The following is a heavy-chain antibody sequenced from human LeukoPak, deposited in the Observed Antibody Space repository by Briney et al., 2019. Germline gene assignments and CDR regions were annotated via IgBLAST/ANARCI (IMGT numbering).Heavy chain of an antibody. Sequence: ASAKVSCKASGYTFTSYGISWVRQAPGQGLEWMGWISAYNGNTNYAQKLQGRVTMTTDTSTSTAYMELRSLRSEDTAVYYCARVRAGAGYDFWSGYLSHYYYYGMDVWGQGTTVTVSS. D-gene: IGHD3-3*01. V-gene: IGHV1-18*01. J-gene: IGHJ6*02. CDR3: ARVRAGAGYDFWSGYLSHYYYYGMDV. CDR2: ISAYNGNT. CDR1: GYTFTSYG.